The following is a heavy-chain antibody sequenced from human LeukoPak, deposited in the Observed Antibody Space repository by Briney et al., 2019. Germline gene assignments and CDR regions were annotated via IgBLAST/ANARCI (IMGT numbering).Heavy chain of an antibody. CDR1: GYTFIGYY. CDR2: INHNSGGT. Sequence: ASVKVSCKASGYTFIGYYMHWVRQAPGQGLERMGWINHNSGGTNYAQKFQGRVTMTRDTSITTAYMELSGLRSDDTAVYFCARAAGSGVVSWGQGTPVTVSS. V-gene: IGHV1-2*02. J-gene: IGHJ5*01. CDR3: ARAAGSGVVS. D-gene: IGHD1-26*01.